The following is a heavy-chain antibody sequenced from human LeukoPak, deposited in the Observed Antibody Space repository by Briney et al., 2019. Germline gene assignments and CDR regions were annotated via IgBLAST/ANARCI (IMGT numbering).Heavy chain of an antibody. V-gene: IGHV4-4*09. D-gene: IGHD6-13*01. J-gene: IGHJ4*02. CDR3: ARQAYSSSYLWY. CDR2: IYTSGST. Sequence: PSETLSLTCTVSGGSISSYHWSWIRHPPRKGLEGFGYIYTSGSTNYNPSLKSPVTISVDTPKNQFSLKLSSVTAADTAVYYCARQAYSSSYLWYWGQGELVTVSS. CDR1: GGSISSYH.